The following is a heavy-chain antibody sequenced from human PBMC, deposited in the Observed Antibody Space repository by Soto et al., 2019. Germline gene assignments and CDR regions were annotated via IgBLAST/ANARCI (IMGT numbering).Heavy chain of an antibody. CDR2: VSNDGGFT. CDR1: GFTFSDYW. V-gene: IGHV3-74*01. D-gene: IGHD6-19*01. Sequence: GGSLRLSCVASGFTFSDYWIHWVRQAPGKELVWVSRVSNDGGFTIYADSVKGRFTISRDNAKNTVYLQMNSLRAEDTAVYYCAGVGRGWLFYDYWG. CDR3: AGVGRGWLFYDY. J-gene: IGHJ4*01.